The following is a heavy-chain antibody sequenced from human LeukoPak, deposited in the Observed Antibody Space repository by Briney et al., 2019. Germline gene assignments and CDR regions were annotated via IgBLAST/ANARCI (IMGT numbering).Heavy chain of an antibody. CDR2: IYYSGST. CDR1: GGSISSYY. D-gene: IGHD3-10*01. V-gene: IGHV4-59*01. J-gene: IGHJ4*02. CDR3: ARVGRLGSVPH. Sequence: SETLSLTCTVSGGSISSYYWSWIRQPPGKGLEWIGYIYYSGSTNYNPSLKGRVTISVDTSKNQFSLKLSSVTAADTAVYYCARVGRLGSVPHWGQGTLVTVSS.